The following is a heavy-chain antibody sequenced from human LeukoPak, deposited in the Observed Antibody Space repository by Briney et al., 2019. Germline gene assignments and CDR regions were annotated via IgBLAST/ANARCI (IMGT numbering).Heavy chain of an antibody. CDR1: GFTFSSYS. CDR3: ARAVRYCSGGSCYYFDY. CDR2: ISSSSSYI. J-gene: IGHJ4*02. D-gene: IGHD2-15*01. Sequence: GGSLRLSCAASGFTFSSYSMNWVRQAPGKGLEWVSSISSSSSYIYYADSVKGRFTISRDNAKNSLYLQMNSLRAEDTAVYYCARAVRYCSGGSCYYFDYWGQGTLVTVSS. V-gene: IGHV3-21*01.